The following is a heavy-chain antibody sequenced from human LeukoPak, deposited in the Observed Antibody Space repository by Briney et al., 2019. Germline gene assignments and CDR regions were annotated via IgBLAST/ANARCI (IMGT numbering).Heavy chain of an antibody. CDR3: ARGSALLALSFDY. V-gene: IGHV1-69*13. CDR2: IIPIFGTA. CDR1: GGTFISYA. D-gene: IGHD2-15*01. J-gene: IGHJ4*02. Sequence: SVTVSCTASGGTFISYAISWVRQAPGQGLEWMGGIIPIFGTANYAQKFQGRVTITADESTSTAYMELSSLRSEDTAVYYCARGSALLALSFDYWGQGTLVTVSS.